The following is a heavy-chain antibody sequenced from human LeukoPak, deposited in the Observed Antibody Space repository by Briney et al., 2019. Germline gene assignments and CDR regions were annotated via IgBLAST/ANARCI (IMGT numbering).Heavy chain of an antibody. CDR3: ARVYYYDSSGYYSPNFDY. D-gene: IGHD3-22*01. Sequence: GGSLRLSCVASGFTFSDYYMSWIRQAPGKGLEWVSYISSSGSTIYYADSVKGRFTISRDNAKNSLYLQMNSLRAEDTAVYYCARVYYYDSSGYYSPNFDYWGQGTLVTVSS. J-gene: IGHJ4*02. CDR2: ISSSGSTI. CDR1: GFTFSDYY. V-gene: IGHV3-11*04.